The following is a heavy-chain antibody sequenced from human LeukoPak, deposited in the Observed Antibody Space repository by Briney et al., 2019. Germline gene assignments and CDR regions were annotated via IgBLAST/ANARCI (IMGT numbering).Heavy chain of an antibody. J-gene: IGHJ4*02. CDR1: GFTFSTYW. CDR2: INSDGSST. CDR3: ARDLFYDSSGFYASDY. D-gene: IGHD3-22*01. V-gene: IGHV3-74*01. Sequence: PGRSLRLSCAASGFTFSTYWMHWVRQAPGKGLVWVSRINSDGSSTVYADSVKGRLTISRDNAKNTLYLQMNSLRAEDTAVYYCARDLFYDSSGFYASDYWGQGTLVTVSS.